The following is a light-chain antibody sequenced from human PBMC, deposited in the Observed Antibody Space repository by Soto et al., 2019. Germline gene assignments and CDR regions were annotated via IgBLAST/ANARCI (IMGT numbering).Light chain of an antibody. Sequence: EVMLTQSPGTLSLSPGERATLSCRASQSVSSNYLAWSQQKSGQAPRLLSYGASHRATGIPDRFSGSGSGTDFTLTFRRLEPEDFAVYYCQPYDTSPLTFGQGTKVEFK. CDR2: GAS. CDR3: QPYDTSPLT. CDR1: QSVSSNY. V-gene: IGKV3-20*01. J-gene: IGKJ1*01.